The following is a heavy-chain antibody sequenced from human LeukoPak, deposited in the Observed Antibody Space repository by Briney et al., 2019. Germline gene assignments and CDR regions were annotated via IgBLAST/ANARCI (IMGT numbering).Heavy chain of an antibody. V-gene: IGHV4-39*07. CDR1: GASVTMGSYY. CDR3: ARKENVYYYFDY. CDR2: FHFSGTT. Sequence: SETLSLTCSVSGASVTMGSYYWAWIRQPPGKGLEWIGTFHFSGTTYYNPSLQSRVTMSVDTSKNQFSLKLSSVTAVDTAVYYCARKENVYYYFDYWGQGTLVTVSS. D-gene: IGHD3-10*01. J-gene: IGHJ4*02.